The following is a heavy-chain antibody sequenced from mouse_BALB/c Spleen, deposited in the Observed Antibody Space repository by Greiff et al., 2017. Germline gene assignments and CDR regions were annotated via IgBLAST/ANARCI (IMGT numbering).Heavy chain of an antibody. J-gene: IGHJ4*01. CDR1: GFNIKDTY. CDR2: IDPANGNT. D-gene: IGHD3-2*02. Sequence: EVQRVESGAELVKPGASVKLSCTGSGFNIKDTYMHWVKQRPEQGLEWIGRIDPANGNTKYDPKFQGKATITADTSSNTAYLQLSSLTSEDTAVYYCARSQVDYWGQGTSVTVSS. CDR3: ARSQVDY. V-gene: IGHV14-3*02.